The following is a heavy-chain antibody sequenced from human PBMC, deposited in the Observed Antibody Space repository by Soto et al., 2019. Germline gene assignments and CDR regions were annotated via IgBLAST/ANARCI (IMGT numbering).Heavy chain of an antibody. Sequence: SETPSLTCTVSGGSICSGDYYWSWIQQPPGTGLEWIGYIYYSGSTYYNPSLESRVTISVDTSKNQFSLKLSSVTAADTAVYYCARADSSGYSYFDYWGQGSLVTVSS. CDR2: IYYSGST. CDR1: GGSICSGDYY. D-gene: IGHD3-22*01. J-gene: IGHJ4*02. CDR3: ARADSSGYSYFDY. V-gene: IGHV4-30-4*01.